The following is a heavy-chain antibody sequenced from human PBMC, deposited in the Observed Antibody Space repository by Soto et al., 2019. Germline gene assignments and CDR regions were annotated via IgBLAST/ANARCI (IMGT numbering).Heavy chain of an antibody. V-gene: IGHV3-21*01. Sequence: EVQVVESGGGLVKPGGSLRLSCNFTFSMYSMNWVRQAPGKGLEWVASISSGAAYIKYADSVQGRFTISRDNAKNSVSLQMNSLRVEDTAMYFCTRDEGGSYDSWFHPWGQGTLVTVSS. CDR3: TRDEGGSYDSWFHP. J-gene: IGHJ5*02. D-gene: IGHD1-26*01. CDR1: FTFSMYS. CDR2: ISSGAAYI.